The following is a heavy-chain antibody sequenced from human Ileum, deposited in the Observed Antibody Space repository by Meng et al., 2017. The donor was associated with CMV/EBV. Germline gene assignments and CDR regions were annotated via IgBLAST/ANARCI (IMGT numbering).Heavy chain of an antibody. CDR2: ISHGEGA. V-gene: IGHV4-4*02. CDR1: GGSINNDNW. D-gene: IGHD2-21*01. Sequence: TLSLTCTVSGGSINNDNWWIWVRQPPGKGLEWVGEISHGEGANYSPSLKSRLTISLDKSKNQFYLNLNSVTAADTAVYYCCAGGHYCFDYGGQGTLVTV. CDR3: CAGGHYCFDY. J-gene: IGHJ4*02.